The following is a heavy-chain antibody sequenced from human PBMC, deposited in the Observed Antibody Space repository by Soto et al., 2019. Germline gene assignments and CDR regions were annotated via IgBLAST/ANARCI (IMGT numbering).Heavy chain of an antibody. J-gene: IGHJ4*03. CDR1: GYTVTSNG. CDR2: ISAHNGNT. Sequence: QVQLVQSGAEVKKPGASVKFSFKASGYTVTSNGISWVRQAPGQGRAWMGWISAHNGNTNYAQKRQGRVTKTTNTSTSTAYKDLRGQESDDPGVYCCARDPAPGGPFDLWGQGTMVTVSS. D-gene: IGHD2-2*01. V-gene: IGHV1-18*01. CDR3: ARDPAPGGPFDL.